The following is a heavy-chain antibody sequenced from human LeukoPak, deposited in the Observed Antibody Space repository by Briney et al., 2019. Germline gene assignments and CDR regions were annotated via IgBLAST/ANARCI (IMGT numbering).Heavy chain of an antibody. CDR3: VAYASGSFDY. V-gene: IGHV1-8*03. D-gene: IGHD6-19*01. J-gene: IGHJ4*02. CDR2: MNPDNGNT. CDR1: GYSFTNYD. Sequence: ASVKVSCKASGYSFTNYDINWVRQASGQGLEWMGWMNPDNGNTAYAQKFQGRVTITTNSSESTAYMELSSLRSEDAAGYYCVAYASGSFDYWGQGTLVSVSS.